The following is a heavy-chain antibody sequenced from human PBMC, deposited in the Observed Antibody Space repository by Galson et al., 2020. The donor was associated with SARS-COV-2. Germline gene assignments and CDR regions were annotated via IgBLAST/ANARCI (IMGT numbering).Heavy chain of an antibody. Sequence: SETLSLTCAVYGGSFSGYFWTWIRQPPGKGLEWIGEINHSGTTNYNPSLKSRVAMSVDTSKNQFSLRLSSVTAADTAVYYCAKRNELRVFGELLLATYNNGMDGWGQGTTVAVSS. D-gene: IGHD3-10*02. J-gene: IGHJ6*02. CDR2: INHSGTT. V-gene: IGHV4-34*01. CDR3: AKRNELRVFGELLLATYNNGMDG. CDR1: GGSFSGYF.